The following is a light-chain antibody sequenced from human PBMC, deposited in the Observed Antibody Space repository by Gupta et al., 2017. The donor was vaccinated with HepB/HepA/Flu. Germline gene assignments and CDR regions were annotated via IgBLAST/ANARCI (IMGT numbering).Light chain of an antibody. CDR1: HSVSRY. V-gene: IGKV3-11*01. J-gene: IGKJ4*01. CDR2: DAS. Sequence: EIVLTQSLVTLSLSRGESATLSCTASHSVSRYLAWYQKKPGQPPSRLVFDASNRATDIPPRFGGGGSWTYFTLTISSLDPEDFAVYYCQQRINWPLTFGGGTRVEIK. CDR3: QQRINWPLT.